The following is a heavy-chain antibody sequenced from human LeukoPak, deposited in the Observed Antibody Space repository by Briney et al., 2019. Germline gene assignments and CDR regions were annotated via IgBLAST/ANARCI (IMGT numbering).Heavy chain of an antibody. CDR1: GFTFSIPC. D-gene: IGHD1-26*01. J-gene: IGHJ4*02. CDR3: ARDAGWGYYDL. V-gene: IGHV3-7*01. Sequence: GGSLRLSCVASGFTFSIPCATWVRQAPGKGLEWVANIDKHGSGKYYEDSVKGRFAISRDYASNSVFLQMDSLRAEDTSVYYCARDAGWGYYDLWGQGTPVTVSS. CDR2: IDKHGSGK.